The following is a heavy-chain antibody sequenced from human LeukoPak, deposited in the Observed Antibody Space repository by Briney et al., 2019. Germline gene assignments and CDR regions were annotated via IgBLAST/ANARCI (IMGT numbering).Heavy chain of an antibody. Sequence: GGSLRLSCAASGFTFSSYSMNWVRQAPGKGLEWVSSISSSNSYIYYADSVKGRFTISRDNAKNSLYLQMNSLRAEDTAVYYCARDLEYSSGCVDYWGQGTLVTVSS. CDR2: ISSSNSYI. CDR3: ARDLEYSSGCVDY. CDR1: GFTFSSYS. D-gene: IGHD6-19*01. J-gene: IGHJ4*02. V-gene: IGHV3-21*01.